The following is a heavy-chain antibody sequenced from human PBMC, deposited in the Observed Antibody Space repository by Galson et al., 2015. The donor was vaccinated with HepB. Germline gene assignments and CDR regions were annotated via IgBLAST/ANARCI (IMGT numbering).Heavy chain of an antibody. CDR2: VYYIENT. V-gene: IGHV4-30-4*01. Sequence: TLSLTCTVSGGSIISDEYYWSWIRQPPGKGLEWVGYVYYIENTYYHQSPKSRVSISVDPSKNQFSLKLSSVTAADTAMYYCAISMTTGDSYGMDVWGQGTTVTVSS. CDR1: GGSIISDEYY. CDR3: AISMTTGDSYGMDV. D-gene: IGHD4-11*01. J-gene: IGHJ6*02.